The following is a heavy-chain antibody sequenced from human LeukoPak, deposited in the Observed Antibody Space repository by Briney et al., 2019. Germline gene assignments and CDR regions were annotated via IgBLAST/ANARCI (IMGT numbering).Heavy chain of an antibody. D-gene: IGHD2-2*01. CDR3: AKDAPVNIVVVPAANS. CDR1: GFTVSSDY. CDR2: IYSGGST. J-gene: IGHJ4*02. V-gene: IGHV3-53*01. Sequence: GGSLRLSCVASGFTVSSDYMSWVRRAPGKGLEWVSAIYSGGSTYYADSVKGRFTISRDNSKNTLYLQMNSLRAEDTAVYYCAKDAPVNIVVVPAANSWGQGTLVTVSS.